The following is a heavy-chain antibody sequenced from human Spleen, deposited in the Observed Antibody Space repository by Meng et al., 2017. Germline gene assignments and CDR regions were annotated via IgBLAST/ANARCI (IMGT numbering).Heavy chain of an antibody. Sequence: QVQLQQWGAGLLKPSETLSLTCAVHGESFSGYYWSWIRQPPGKGLEWMGGVDDSGTTDYNPSLKSRVTMSVTTSKKQFSLKLTSVTAADTALYYCRLAYCICDWGDYWGQGILVTVSS. V-gene: IGHV4-34*01. CDR2: VDDSGTT. D-gene: IGHD2-21*02. J-gene: IGHJ4*02. CDR1: GESFSGYY. CDR3: RLAYCICDWGDY.